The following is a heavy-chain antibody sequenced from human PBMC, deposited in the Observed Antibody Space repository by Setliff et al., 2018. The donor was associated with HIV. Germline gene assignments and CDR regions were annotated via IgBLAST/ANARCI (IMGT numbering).Heavy chain of an antibody. CDR1: GFTFSTYG. CDR2: ISYDGTNK. D-gene: IGHD4-17*01. J-gene: IGHJ6*02. V-gene: IGHV3-30*18. Sequence: GESLKIPCAASGFTFSTYGMNWVRQAPGKGREWVALISYDGTNKYYADSVKGRFTLSRDTSKNALYLQMNSLRAEDTAMYYCAKGRAYGDLYYYYGMDVSSQGTTVTVSS. CDR3: AKGRAYGDLYYYYGMDV.